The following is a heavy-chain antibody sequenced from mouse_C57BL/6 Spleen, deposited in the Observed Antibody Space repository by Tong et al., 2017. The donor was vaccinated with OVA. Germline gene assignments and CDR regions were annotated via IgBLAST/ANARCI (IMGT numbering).Heavy chain of an antibody. J-gene: IGHJ4*01. Sequence: EVQLQESGPELVKPGASVKISCKASGYTFTDYYMNWVKQSHGKSLEWIGDINPNNGGTNYNEKFKGKATFTADTSSNTAYMQLSSLTTEDSAIYYCARSGIYYYGSSYAMDYWGQGTSVTVSS. V-gene: IGHV1-26*01. CDR2: INPNNGGT. D-gene: IGHD1-1*01. CDR1: GYTFTDYY. CDR3: ARSGIYYYGSSYAMDY.